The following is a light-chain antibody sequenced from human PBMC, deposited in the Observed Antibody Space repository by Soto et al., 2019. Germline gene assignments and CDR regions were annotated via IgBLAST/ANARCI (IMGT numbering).Light chain of an antibody. V-gene: IGLV2-14*01. CDR2: EVN. Sequence: QSALTQPASVSGSPGQSITISCTGTSSDVGGYNYVSWYQQHPGKAPKLMIYEVNNRPSGVSNRFSGSKSDNTASLTISGLQAEDDADYYCSSFTTSSTYVFGTGTKLTVL. CDR1: SSDVGGYNY. J-gene: IGLJ1*01. CDR3: SSFTTSSTYV.